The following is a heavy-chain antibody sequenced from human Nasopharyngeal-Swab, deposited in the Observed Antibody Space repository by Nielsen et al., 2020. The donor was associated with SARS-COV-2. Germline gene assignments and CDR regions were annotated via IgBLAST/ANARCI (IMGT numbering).Heavy chain of an antibody. D-gene: IGHD2-2*01. CDR3: AREGPYCSSTSCYYYYMDV. Sequence: WIRQPPGKGLEWIGEIYHSGSTNYNPSLKSRVTISVDKSKNQFSLKLGSVTAADTAVYYCAREGPYCSSTSCYYYYMDVWGKGTTVTVSS. J-gene: IGHJ6*03. V-gene: IGHV4-4*02. CDR2: IYHSGST.